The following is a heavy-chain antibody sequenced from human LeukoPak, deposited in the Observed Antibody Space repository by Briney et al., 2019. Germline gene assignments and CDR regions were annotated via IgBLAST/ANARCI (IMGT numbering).Heavy chain of an antibody. CDR1: GFSFRSYN. D-gene: IGHD4-17*01. V-gene: IGHV3-21*01. Sequence: GGSLRLSCAASGFSFRSYNMNWVRQSPGKGLEWVSSISSSSKYIYYGDSVKGRFTISRDSAKNSLYLQMNSLRAEDTAVYFCAATHFGDYGGDWYFDLWGRGTLVTVSS. J-gene: IGHJ2*01. CDR2: ISSSSKYI. CDR3: AATHFGDYGGDWYFDL.